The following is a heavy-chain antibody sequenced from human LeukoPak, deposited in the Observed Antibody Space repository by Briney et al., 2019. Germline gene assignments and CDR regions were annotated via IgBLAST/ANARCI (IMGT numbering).Heavy chain of an antibody. V-gene: IGHV3-48*03. J-gene: IGHJ6*03. CDR3: ARVLRYCSGGNCYSGGLGYMDV. CDR2: ISNTGDTI. CDR1: GFTFSSYE. D-gene: IGHD2-15*01. Sequence: PGGSLRLSCAASGFTFSSYEMNWVRQAPGRGLEWVSYISNTGDTIYYADSVKGRFTISRDNAKNSLFLQMNSLRAEDTAVYYCARVLRYCSGGNCYSGGLGYMDVWGKGTTVTISS.